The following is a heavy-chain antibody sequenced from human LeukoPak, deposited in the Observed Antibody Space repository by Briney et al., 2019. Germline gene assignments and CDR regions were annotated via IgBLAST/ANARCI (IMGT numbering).Heavy chain of an antibody. Sequence: PGGSLRLSCAASGFTFNSYSMNWVRQAPGKGLEWVSSISSSSSYIYYADSVKGRFTISRDNAKNSLYLQMNSLRAEDTAVYYCARDIYGAVDYYYGMDVWGKGTTVTVSS. CDR2: ISSSSSYI. D-gene: IGHD4-17*01. CDR1: GFTFNSYS. J-gene: IGHJ6*04. V-gene: IGHV3-21*01. CDR3: ARDIYGAVDYYYGMDV.